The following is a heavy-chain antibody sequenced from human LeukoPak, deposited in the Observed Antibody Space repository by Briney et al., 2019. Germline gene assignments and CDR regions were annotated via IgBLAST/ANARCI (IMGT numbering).Heavy chain of an antibody. D-gene: IGHD5-24*01. V-gene: IGHV5-51*01. CDR1: GYSFFSNYW. J-gene: IGHJ4*02. Sequence: GESLKISCKAYGYSFFSNYWIAWVRQMPGKGLEWMGIPYPGDSDSRYSPSFQGQVTISADRSISTAYLHWSSLKVSDTAMYYCARASRDGFNQNFDFWGQGTLVTVSS. CDR3: ARASRDGFNQNFDF. CDR2: PYPGDSDS.